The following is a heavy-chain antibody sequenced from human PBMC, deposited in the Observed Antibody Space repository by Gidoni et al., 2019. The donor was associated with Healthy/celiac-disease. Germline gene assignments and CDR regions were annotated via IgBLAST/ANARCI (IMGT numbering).Heavy chain of an antibody. Sequence: VQRVEAGGGVVQPGRSLRLSCAPSGFTFSSSGLHWVRQSQGKGLGWVAVIWYVGSNSHYADSVKARFTISRDNSKNTRYLQMNSLRAEDTAVYYCASAFLPPEYPPSDYYYYYGMDVWGQGTTVTVSS. D-gene: IGHD2-2*01. CDR1: GFTFSSSG. J-gene: IGHJ6*02. CDR2: IWYVGSNS. CDR3: ASAFLPPEYPPSDYYYYYGMDV. V-gene: IGHV3-33*01.